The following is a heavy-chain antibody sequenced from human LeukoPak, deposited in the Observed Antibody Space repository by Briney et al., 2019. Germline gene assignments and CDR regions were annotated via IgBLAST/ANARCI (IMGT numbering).Heavy chain of an antibody. CDR1: GFTFSSYA. CDR2: ISGSGGST. J-gene: IGHJ6*02. D-gene: IGHD4-11*01. Sequence: GGSLRLSCAASGFTFSSYAMSWVRQAPGKGLEWVSAISGSGGSTYYADSVKGRFTISRDNSKNTLYLQMNSLRAEDTAVYYGAKDVGGATVTENTPRGYGMDVWGQGTTVTVSS. V-gene: IGHV3-23*01. CDR3: AKDVGGATVTENTPRGYGMDV.